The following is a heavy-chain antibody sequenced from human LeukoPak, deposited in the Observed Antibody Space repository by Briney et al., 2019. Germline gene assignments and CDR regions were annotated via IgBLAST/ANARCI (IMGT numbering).Heavy chain of an antibody. CDR3: ARDGWFAESRYIDL. D-gene: IGHD3-10*01. J-gene: IGHJ2*01. Sequence: PSETLSLTCTVSGYSISSGYYWGWIRQPPGKGLEWIGSIYHSGSTYYNPSLKSRVTISVDTSKNQFSLKLSSVTAADTAVYYCARDGWFAESRYIDLWGRGTLVTVSS. V-gene: IGHV4-38-2*02. CDR1: GYSISSGYY. CDR2: IYHSGST.